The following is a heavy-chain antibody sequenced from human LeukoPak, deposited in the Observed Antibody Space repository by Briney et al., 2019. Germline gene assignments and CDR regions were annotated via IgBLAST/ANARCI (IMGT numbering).Heavy chain of an antibody. CDR2: IYYSGST. Sequence: PSETLSLTCTVSGGSISSYCWSWIRQPPGKGLEWIGYIYYSGSTNYNPSLKSRVTISVDTSKNQFSLKLSSVTAADTAVYYCASYSDSTYYYYYGMDVWGQGTTVTVSS. CDR1: GGSISSYC. D-gene: IGHD2-2*01. CDR3: ASYSDSTYYYYYGMDV. J-gene: IGHJ6*02. V-gene: IGHV4-59*08.